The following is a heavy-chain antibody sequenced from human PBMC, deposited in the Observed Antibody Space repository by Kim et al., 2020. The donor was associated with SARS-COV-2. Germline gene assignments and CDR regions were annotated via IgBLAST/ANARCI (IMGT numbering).Heavy chain of an antibody. CDR3: ARVQKGDIVVVVAATAFDI. CDR2: IYPGDSDT. CDR1: GYSFTSYW. Sequence: GESLKISCKGSGYSFTSYWIGWVRQMPGKGLEWMGIIYPGDSDTRYSPSFQGQVTISADKSISTAYLQWSSLKASDTAMYYCARVQKGDIVVVVAATAFDIWGQGTMVTVSS. J-gene: IGHJ3*02. V-gene: IGHV5-51*01. D-gene: IGHD2-15*01.